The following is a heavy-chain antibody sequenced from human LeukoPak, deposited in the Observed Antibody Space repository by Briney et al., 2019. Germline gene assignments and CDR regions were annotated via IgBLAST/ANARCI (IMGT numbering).Heavy chain of an antibody. Sequence: SVKVSCKASGGTFSSHTVTWVRQAPGQGLRWMGGIIPTFGTPNYAQEFQGRLSIATDESTNTAYMELTALTSEDTAVYFCGGANCKPGWCLYYFDHRGQGTLVTVSS. CDR2: IIPTFGTP. CDR3: GGANCKPGWCLYYFDH. V-gene: IGHV1-69*05. CDR1: GGTFSSHT. J-gene: IGHJ4*02. D-gene: IGHD2-21*01.